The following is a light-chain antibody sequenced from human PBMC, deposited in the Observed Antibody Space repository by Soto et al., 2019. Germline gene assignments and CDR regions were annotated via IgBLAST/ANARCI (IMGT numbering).Light chain of an antibody. V-gene: IGKV3-15*01. CDR3: QQYNNWPRT. Sequence: IVVSKSASTLSVSPGERAALSCRASQSVSSNLAWYQQKPGQAPRLLIYGASTRATGIPARFSGSGSGTEFTLTISSLQSEDFAVYYCQQYNNWPRTFGQGTKVDIK. J-gene: IGKJ1*01. CDR1: QSVSSN. CDR2: GAS.